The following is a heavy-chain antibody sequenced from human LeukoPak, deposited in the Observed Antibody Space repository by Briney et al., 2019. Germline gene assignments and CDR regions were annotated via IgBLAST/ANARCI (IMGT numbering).Heavy chain of an antibody. J-gene: IGHJ4*02. CDR3: ARDPDGYEGPTYFDY. V-gene: IGHV1-18*01. Sequence: ASVKVPCKASGYTFTSYGISWVRQAPGQGLEWMGWISAYNGNTNYAQKLQGRVTMTTDTSTSTAYMELRSLRSDDTAVYYCARDPDGYEGPTYFDYWGQGTLVTVSS. D-gene: IGHD5-12*01. CDR2: ISAYNGNT. CDR1: GYTFTSYG.